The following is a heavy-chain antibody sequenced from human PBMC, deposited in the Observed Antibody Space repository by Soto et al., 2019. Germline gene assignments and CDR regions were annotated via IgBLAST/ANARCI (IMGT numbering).Heavy chain of an antibody. V-gene: IGHV3-30-3*01. Sequence: QVQLVESGGGVVQPGRSLRLSWAASGFTFSSYAMHWVRPARGKGLEWVAVISYDGSNKYYADSVKGRFTISRDNSKNTLYLQMNSLRAEDTAVYYCARGIAVAGHFDYWGQGTLVTVSS. D-gene: IGHD6-19*01. J-gene: IGHJ4*02. CDR3: ARGIAVAGHFDY. CDR2: ISYDGSNK. CDR1: GFTFSSYA.